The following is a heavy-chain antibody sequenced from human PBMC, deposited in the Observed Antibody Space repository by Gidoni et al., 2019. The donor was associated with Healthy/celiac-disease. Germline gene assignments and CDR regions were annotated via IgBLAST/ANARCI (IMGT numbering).Heavy chain of an antibody. CDR3: ARVFVAVAGTYYYYYYGMDV. V-gene: IGHV4-34*01. J-gene: IGHJ6*02. Sequence: QVQLQQWGAGLLKPSETLSLTCAVYGGSFSGYYWSWIRQPPGKGLEWIGEINHSGSTNYNPSLKSRVTISVDTSKNQFSLKLSSVTAADTAVYYCARVFVAVAGTYYYYYYGMDVWGQGTTVTVSS. D-gene: IGHD6-19*01. CDR2: INHSGST. CDR1: GGSFSGYY.